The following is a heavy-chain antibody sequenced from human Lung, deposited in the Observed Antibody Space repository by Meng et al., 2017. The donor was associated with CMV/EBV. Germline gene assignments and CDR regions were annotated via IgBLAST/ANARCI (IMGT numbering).Heavy chain of an antibody. CDR2: IKTDGTYS. CDR1: GFTFSRYW. Sequence: GGSLRLSXAASGFTFSRYWMHWVRQTPEKGLVWVSRIKTDGTYSNYADYVKGRFTISRDNARNTLYLQMNSLRGEDTAVYFCVRDGDHWNFDYWGKGTLVTVSS. V-gene: IGHV3-74*01. CDR3: VRDGDHWNFDY. J-gene: IGHJ4*02. D-gene: IGHD1-1*01.